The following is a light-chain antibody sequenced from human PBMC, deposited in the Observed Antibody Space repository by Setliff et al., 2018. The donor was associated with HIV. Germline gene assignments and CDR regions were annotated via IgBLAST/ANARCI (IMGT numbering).Light chain of an antibody. CDR1: SSNVGTGFG. Sequence: QSVLTQPPSVSGAPGQRVTIYCSGSSSNVGTGFGVQWYQQFPGAAPKLLIHDTNRRPSEVPVRFSGSKSGASASLAINGLEAEDEADYYCQSYDSRLNCYVFGTGTKVTVL. CDR2: DTN. V-gene: IGLV1-40*01. CDR3: QSYDSRLNCYV. J-gene: IGLJ1*01.